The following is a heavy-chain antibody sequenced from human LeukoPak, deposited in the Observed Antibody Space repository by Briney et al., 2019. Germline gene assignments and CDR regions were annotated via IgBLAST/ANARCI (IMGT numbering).Heavy chain of an antibody. Sequence: GGSLRLSCAASGFTFSSYDMHWVRQATGKGLEWVSAIGTAGDTYYPGSVKGRFTISRENAKNPLYLQMNSLRAGDTAVYYCARGGYYYDSSGYCDYGGQGTLATVSS. CDR2: IGTAGDT. V-gene: IGHV3-13*01. J-gene: IGHJ4*02. CDR3: ARGGYYYDSSGYCDY. D-gene: IGHD3-22*01. CDR1: GFTFSSYD.